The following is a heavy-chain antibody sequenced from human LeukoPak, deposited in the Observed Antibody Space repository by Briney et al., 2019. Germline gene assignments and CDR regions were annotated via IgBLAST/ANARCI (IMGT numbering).Heavy chain of an antibody. CDR2: ISYDGSNK. J-gene: IGHJ4*02. Sequence: GGSLRLSCVGSGFTFSSYWMHWVRQAPGKGLEWVAVISYDGSNKYYADSVKGRFTISRDNSKNTLYLQMNSLRAEDTAVYYCARAPGGGHGSGDAGRVYWGQGTLVTVSS. CDR1: GFTFSSYW. D-gene: IGHD6-19*01. V-gene: IGHV3-30*03. CDR3: ARAPGGGHGSGDAGRVY.